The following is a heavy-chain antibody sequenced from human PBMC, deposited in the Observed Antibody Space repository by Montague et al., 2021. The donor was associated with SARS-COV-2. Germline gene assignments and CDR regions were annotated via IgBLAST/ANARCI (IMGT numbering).Heavy chain of an antibody. V-gene: IGHV4-59*01. CDR3: ARQPYLASAYYFDY. Sequence: SETLSLTCSVSGASITTYYWSWIRQAPGKGLEWIAYIFHSGHTNXNPSLRSRVAISIDTSRDQFSLRLTSITAADTAVYYCARQPYLASAYYFDYWGLGTLVTVSS. CDR2: IFHSGHT. D-gene: IGHD3-10*01. J-gene: IGHJ4*02. CDR1: GASITTYY.